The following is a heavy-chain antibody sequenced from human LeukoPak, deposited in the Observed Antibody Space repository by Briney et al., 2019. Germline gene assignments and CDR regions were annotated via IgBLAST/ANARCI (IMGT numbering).Heavy chain of an antibody. CDR1: GFTFDDFG. D-gene: IGHD3-22*01. J-gene: IGHJ4*02. V-gene: IGHV3-20*04. Sequence: PGGSLRLSCAASGFTFDDFGMSWVRQAPGKGLEWVSGINWSGVSIGYADSVKGRFSISRDNAKNSLYLQMNSLGADDTALYYCMRDHCDRSGYYSNNDYWGQGTLVTVSS. CDR2: INWSGVSI. CDR3: MRDHCDRSGYYSNNDY.